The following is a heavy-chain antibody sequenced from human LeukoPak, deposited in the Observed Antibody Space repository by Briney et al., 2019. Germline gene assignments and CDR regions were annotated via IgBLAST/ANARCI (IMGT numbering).Heavy chain of an antibody. CDR1: GGSISGYY. Sequence: SETLSLTCTVSGGSISGYYWSWIWQPPGKGLEWIGYLYYSGSTNYNPSLKSRVTISVDTSKNQFSLKLSSVTAADTAVYYCASTYYYDSSGYYYFDYWGQGTLVTVSS. CDR3: ASTYYYDSSGYYYFDY. CDR2: LYYSGST. D-gene: IGHD3-22*01. J-gene: IGHJ4*02. V-gene: IGHV4-59*01.